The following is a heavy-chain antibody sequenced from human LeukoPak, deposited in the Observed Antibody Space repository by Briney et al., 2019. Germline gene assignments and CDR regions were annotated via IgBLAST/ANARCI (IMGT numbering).Heavy chain of an antibody. Sequence: SETLSLTCTVSGGSISSSGYYWGWIRQPPGKGREWIASIYYSGSTYYNPSLKSRVTMSVDTSKNQLSLKLSSLTAADTAVYYCARHEYSGSYYGLSWFDPWGQGTLVTVSS. J-gene: IGHJ5*02. CDR2: IYYSGST. CDR1: GGSISSSGYY. D-gene: IGHD1-26*01. CDR3: ARHEYSGSYYGLSWFDP. V-gene: IGHV4-39*01.